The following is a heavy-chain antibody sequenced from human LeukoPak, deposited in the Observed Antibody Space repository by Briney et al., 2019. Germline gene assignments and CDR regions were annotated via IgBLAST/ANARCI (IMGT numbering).Heavy chain of an antibody. CDR3: TKDGEDGTYYDY. Sequence: GGSLRLSCTASGCTFDDYAMRWSRRAPGKGLEGISFIRSNAYDGTTEYAASVKGRFTISRDDSKNIVYLHMNSLRVEDTAVYYCTKDGEDGTYYDYWGQGTLVTVSS. V-gene: IGHV3-49*03. CDR2: IRSNAYDGTT. CDR1: GCTFDDYA. J-gene: IGHJ4*02. D-gene: IGHD1-26*01.